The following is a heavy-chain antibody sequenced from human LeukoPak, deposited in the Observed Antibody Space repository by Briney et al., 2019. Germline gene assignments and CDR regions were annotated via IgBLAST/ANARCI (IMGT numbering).Heavy chain of an antibody. CDR1: GYTFTSYG. CDR2: ISAYNGNT. Sequence: ASVNVSCKASGYTFTSYGISWVRQAPGQGLEWMGWISAYNGNTNYAQKLQGRVTMTTDTSTSTAYMELRSLRSDDTAVYYCARDILIFGVVISYNWFDPWGQGTPVTVSS. D-gene: IGHD3/OR15-3a*01. CDR3: ARDILIFGVVISYNWFDP. V-gene: IGHV1-18*01. J-gene: IGHJ5*02.